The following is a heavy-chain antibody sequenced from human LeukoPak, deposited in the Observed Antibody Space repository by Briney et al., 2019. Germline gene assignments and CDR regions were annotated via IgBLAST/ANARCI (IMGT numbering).Heavy chain of an antibody. V-gene: IGHV1-2*02. J-gene: IGHJ5*02. CDR1: GYTFTGYY. CDR3: ARPNYDFWSGYENWFDP. Sequence: GASVKVSCKASGYTFTGYYMHWVRQAPGQGLEWMGWINPNSGGTNYAQKFQGRVTMTRDTSISTAYMELSRLRSDDTAVYYCARPNYDFWSGYENWFDPWGQGTLVTVSS. D-gene: IGHD3-3*01. CDR2: INPNSGGT.